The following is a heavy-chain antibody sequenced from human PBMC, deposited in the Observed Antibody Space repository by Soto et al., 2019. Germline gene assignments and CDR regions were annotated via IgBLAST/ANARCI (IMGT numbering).Heavy chain of an antibody. CDR3: ARSYYDILTGYPSAFDI. CDR1: GGSIGSSSYY. Sequence: SETLSLTCTVSGGSIGSSSYYWGWIRQPPGKGLEWIGSIYYSGSTYYNPSLKSRVTISVDTSKNQFSLKLSSVTAADTAVYYCARSYYDILTGYPSAFDIWGQGTMVTVSS. D-gene: IGHD3-9*01. V-gene: IGHV4-39*01. J-gene: IGHJ3*02. CDR2: IYYSGST.